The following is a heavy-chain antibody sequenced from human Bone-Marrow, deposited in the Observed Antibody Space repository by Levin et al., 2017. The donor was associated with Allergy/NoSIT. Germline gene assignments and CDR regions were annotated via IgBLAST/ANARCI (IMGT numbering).Heavy chain of an antibody. Sequence: GESLKISCAASGFTFSSYWMSWVRQAPGKGLEWVANIKQDGSEKYYVDSVKGRFTISRDNAKNSLYLQMNSLRAEDTAVYYCARGHCSGGSCSQKDDAFDIWGQGTMVTVSS. D-gene: IGHD2-15*01. CDR2: IKQDGSEK. CDR1: GFTFSSYW. CDR3: ARGHCSGGSCSQKDDAFDI. J-gene: IGHJ3*02. V-gene: IGHV3-7*03.